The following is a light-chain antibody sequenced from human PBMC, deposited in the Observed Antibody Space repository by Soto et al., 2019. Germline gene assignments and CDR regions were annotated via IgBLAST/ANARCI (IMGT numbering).Light chain of an antibody. CDR3: QQYNSYSVV. V-gene: IGKV1-5*03. CDR2: KAS. J-gene: IGKJ1*01. Sequence: DSHIIHSPSTLSASVVHRFTITYRASQSISSWLAWYQQKPGKAPKLLIYKASSLESGVPSRFSGSGSGTEFTLTISSLQPDDFATYYCQQYNSYSVVFGQGTKV. CDR1: QSISSW.